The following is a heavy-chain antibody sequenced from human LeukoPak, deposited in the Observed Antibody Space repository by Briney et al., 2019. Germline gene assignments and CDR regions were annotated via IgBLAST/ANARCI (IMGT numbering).Heavy chain of an antibody. CDR1: GYSFTSYW. V-gene: IGHV5-10-1*01. CDR2: IDPSDSYT. D-gene: IGHD3-16*02. J-gene: IGHJ4*02. CDR3: ARLEEITFGGVIVIPEGY. Sequence: GESLRISCKGSGYSFTSYWISWVRQMPGKGLEWMGRIDPSDSYTNYGPSFQGHVTISADKSISTAYLQWSSLKASDTAMYYCARLEEITFGGVIVIPEGYWGQGTLVTVSS.